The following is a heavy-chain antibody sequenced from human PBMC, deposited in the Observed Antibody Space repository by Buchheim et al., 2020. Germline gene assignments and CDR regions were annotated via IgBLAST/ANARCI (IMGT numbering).Heavy chain of an antibody. J-gene: IGHJ4*02. D-gene: IGHD3-3*01. Sequence: EQLVESGGGVVQPGRSLRLSCAASGFTFNIYWMSWVRQAPGKGLEWVANINEDESEKYYGDSVKGRFTISRDNAKNSLYLQMNSLRAEDTAVYYCARDLEDDLAFDSWGQGTL. CDR1: GFTFNIYW. CDR2: INEDESEK. CDR3: ARDLEDDLAFDS. V-gene: IGHV3-7*01.